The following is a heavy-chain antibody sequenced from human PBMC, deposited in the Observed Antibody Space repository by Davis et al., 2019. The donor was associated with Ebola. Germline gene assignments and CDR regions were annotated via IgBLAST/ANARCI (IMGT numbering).Heavy chain of an antibody. CDR1: GFLASDKY. CDR3: ARHVPGDFWYFDL. Sequence: PGGSLRLSCAASGFLASDKYMSWVRQAPGKGLEWVSVIYRDGRTYYADSVKGRFSISRDNSENTVYLQINSLRDEDTAVYYCARHVPGDFWYFDLWGRGTRVTVSS. V-gene: IGHV3-66*04. D-gene: IGHD2/OR15-2a*01. CDR2: IYRDGRT. J-gene: IGHJ2*01.